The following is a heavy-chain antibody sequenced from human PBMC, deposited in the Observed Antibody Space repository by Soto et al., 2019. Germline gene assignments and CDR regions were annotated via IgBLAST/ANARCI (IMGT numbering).Heavy chain of an antibody. CDR2: SYPGDSDT. CDR1: GYSFTSYW. CDR3: ARHSGRITIFGEHYYYGMDV. J-gene: IGHJ6*02. Sequence: LAESLNFSCKCSGYSFTSYWIGWARQVPGRGLHCLRHSYPGDSDTRHSPASQDQCPISADKSISTAYLQWSSRRASGTAMYYCARHSGRITIFGEHYYYGMDVWGPGTPVTVS. D-gene: IGHD3-3*01. V-gene: IGHV5-51*01.